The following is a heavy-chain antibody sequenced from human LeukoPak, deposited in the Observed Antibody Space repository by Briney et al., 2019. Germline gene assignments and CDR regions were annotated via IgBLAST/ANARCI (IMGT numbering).Heavy chain of an antibody. CDR1: GFTFSSYG. Sequence: GGSLRLSCAASGFTFSSYGMHWVRQAPGKGLEWVAVISYDGSNKYYADSVKGRFTISRDNAKNSLFLQMNSLRAEDTAVYYCARDFAREFTIDYWGQGTLVTVSS. CDR3: ARDFAREFTIDY. J-gene: IGHJ4*02. D-gene: IGHD3-10*01. CDR2: ISYDGSNK. V-gene: IGHV3-30*03.